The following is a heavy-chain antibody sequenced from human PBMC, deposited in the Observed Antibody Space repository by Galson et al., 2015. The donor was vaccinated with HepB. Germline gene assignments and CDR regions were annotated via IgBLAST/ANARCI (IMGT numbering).Heavy chain of an antibody. V-gene: IGHV5-51*01. D-gene: IGHD5-24*01. CDR2: IYPGESET. Sequence: QSGAEVKRPGESLKISCQGSGYSFDYYWIAWVRQMPGKGLEWMGIIYPGESETRFGPSFQGQVSFPVDRSTSTAYLHWNSLKASDTAIYYCARLVDGYKDYWGQGTLVTVSS. J-gene: IGHJ4*02. CDR1: GYSFDYYW. CDR3: ARLVDGYKDY.